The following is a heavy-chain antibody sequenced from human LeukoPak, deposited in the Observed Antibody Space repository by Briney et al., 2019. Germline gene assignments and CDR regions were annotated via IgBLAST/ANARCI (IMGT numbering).Heavy chain of an antibody. CDR2: IIPIFGTA. Sequence: ASVKVSCKASGYTFISYGISWVRQAPGQGLEWMGGIIPIFGTANYAQMFQGRVTITADESTSTAYMELSSLRSEDTAVYYCARVGPHVFSEWDPHAFDIWGQGTMVTVSS. CDR1: GYTFISYG. J-gene: IGHJ3*02. D-gene: IGHD1-26*01. V-gene: IGHV1-69*13. CDR3: ARVGPHVFSEWDPHAFDI.